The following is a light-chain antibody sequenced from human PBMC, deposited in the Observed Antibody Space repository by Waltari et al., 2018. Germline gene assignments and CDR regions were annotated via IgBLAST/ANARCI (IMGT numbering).Light chain of an antibody. CDR3: QQYSSTPPT. V-gene: IGKV4-1*01. CDR2: WAA. Sequence: DIVMTQSPDSLAVSLGERATSNCKSSQSVLYSSNNKNYLACYQQKPGQPRQLLMYWAATRESGFPDRFSGSGSGTDFTLTISSLQAEDVAVYYCQQYSSTPPTFGQGTKVEIK. J-gene: IGKJ1*01. CDR1: QSVLYSSNNKNY.